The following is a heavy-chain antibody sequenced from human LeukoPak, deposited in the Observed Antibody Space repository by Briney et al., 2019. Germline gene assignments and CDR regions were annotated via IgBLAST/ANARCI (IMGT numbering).Heavy chain of an antibody. CDR2: IYYSGST. D-gene: IGHD3-10*01. V-gene: IGHV4-59*08. J-gene: IGHJ4*02. Sequence: SETLSFTCTGSGGSISSYYWSWIRQPPGKGLKWIGYIYYSGSTNYNPSLKSRVTISVDTSKNQFSLKLSSVTAADTAVYYCARGLWFGELTLDYWGQGTLVTVSS. CDR1: GGSISSYY. CDR3: ARGLWFGELTLDY.